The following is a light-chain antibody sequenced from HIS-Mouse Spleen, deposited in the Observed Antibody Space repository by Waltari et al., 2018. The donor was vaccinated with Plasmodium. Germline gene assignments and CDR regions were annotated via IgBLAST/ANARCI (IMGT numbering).Light chain of an antibody. V-gene: IGLV2-14*03. CDR1: SSDVGGYNY. Sequence: QSALTQPASVSGSPGKSITISCPGTSSDVGGYNYVSWYKQHPGKAPKLMIYDVSNRPSGVSNRFSGSKSGNTASLTISGLQAEDEADYYCSSYTSSSTLNYVFGTGTKVTVL. CDR3: SSYTSSSTLNYV. J-gene: IGLJ1*01. CDR2: DVS.